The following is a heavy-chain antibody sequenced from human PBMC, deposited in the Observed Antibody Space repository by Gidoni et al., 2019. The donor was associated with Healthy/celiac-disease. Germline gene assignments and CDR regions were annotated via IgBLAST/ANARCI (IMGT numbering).Heavy chain of an antibody. CDR3: ARDENTAMVFGYRN. J-gene: IGHJ4*02. CDR2: IWYDGSNK. Sequence: QVQLVESGGGVVQPGRSLRLSCAASGFTFSSYGMHWVRQAPGKGLEWVAVIWYDGSNKYYADSVKGRFTISRDNSKNTLYLQMNSLRAEDTAVYYCARDENTAMVFGYRNWGQGTLVTVSS. V-gene: IGHV3-33*01. CDR1: GFTFSSYG. D-gene: IGHD5-18*01.